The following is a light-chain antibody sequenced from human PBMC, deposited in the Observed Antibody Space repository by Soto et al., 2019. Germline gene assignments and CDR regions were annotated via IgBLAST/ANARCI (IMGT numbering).Light chain of an antibody. CDR2: GAS. Sequence: EIVLTQSPGTLSLSPGERVTLSCRASQSISSSYFAWYQQKPGQSPRLVIYGASSRATGIPDRFTGSESGTDFTLTISRLEPEDFAVYYCQQYGSSPWTFGQGTKVEIK. J-gene: IGKJ1*01. CDR1: QSISSSY. CDR3: QQYGSSPWT. V-gene: IGKV3-20*01.